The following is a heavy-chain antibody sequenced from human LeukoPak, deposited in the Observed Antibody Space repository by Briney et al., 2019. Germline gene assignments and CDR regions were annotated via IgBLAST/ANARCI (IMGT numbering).Heavy chain of an antibody. J-gene: IGHJ4*02. D-gene: IGHD2-15*01. V-gene: IGHV1-2*02. Sequence: GSVTVSCTASGYTFTGYYMHWVRQAPGQGLEWMGWINPNSGGTNYAQTFQGRVTMTRETSISTAYMELSRLRSDDTAVYYCARVGGYCSGGSCYSDDYWGQGTLVTVSS. CDR3: ARVGGYCSGGSCYSDDY. CDR2: INPNSGGT. CDR1: GYTFTGYY.